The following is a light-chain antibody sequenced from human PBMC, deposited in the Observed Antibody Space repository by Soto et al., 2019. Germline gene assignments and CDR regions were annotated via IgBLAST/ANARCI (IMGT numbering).Light chain of an antibody. J-gene: IGKJ4*01. CDR1: QSVRSSN. CDR3: QQYGSPPLT. CDR2: AAS. V-gene: IGKV3-20*01. Sequence: VLTQSPGTLSLSPGGRATLSWRASQSVRSSNLAWYQAKPGQAPRLLIFAASARATGIPARFSGSGSGTDFTLTITSLEPEDFAVYYCQQYGSPPLTFGEGTKVDIK.